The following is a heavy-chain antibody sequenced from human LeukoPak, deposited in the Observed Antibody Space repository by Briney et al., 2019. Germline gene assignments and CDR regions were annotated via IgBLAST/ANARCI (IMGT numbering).Heavy chain of an antibody. CDR3: ARDQLTSWYYYDSSSWDAFDI. J-gene: IGHJ3*02. CDR2: INPNSGGT. Sequence: ASVKVSCKASGYTFTGYYMHWVRQAPGQGLEWMGRINPNSGGTNYAQKFQGRVTMTRDTSISTAYMELSRLRSDDTAVYYCARDQLTSWYYYDSSSWDAFDIWGQGTMVTVSS. CDR1: GYTFTGYY. V-gene: IGHV1-2*06. D-gene: IGHD3-22*01.